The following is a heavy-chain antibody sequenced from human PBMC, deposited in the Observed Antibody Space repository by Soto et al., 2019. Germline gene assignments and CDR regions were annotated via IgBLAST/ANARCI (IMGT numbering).Heavy chain of an antibody. Sequence: GESLEIACAASGFTFTSNAMSWVRQGPGKGLEWVSGVSSSGDRTYYTDSVKGRFTIARDNSKNTLYLQMDSLRAEDTATYYCAKGHYNWNLPGWFDPWGQGTLVTVSS. CDR2: VSSSGDRT. CDR1: GFTFTSNA. D-gene: IGHD1-20*01. J-gene: IGHJ5*02. CDR3: AKGHYNWNLPGWFDP. V-gene: IGHV3-23*01.